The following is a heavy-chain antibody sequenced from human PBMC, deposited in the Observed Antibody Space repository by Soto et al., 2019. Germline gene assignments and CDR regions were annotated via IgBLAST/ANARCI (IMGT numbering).Heavy chain of an antibody. D-gene: IGHD3-16*01. Sequence: VQLVESGGGLVQPGGSLRLSCATSGFDFNIYWMHWARQVPGKGLVWLSRINQDGTSAGYADSVRGRFTISRDNAKKTVYLRMNSLRVEDTAVYYCVAEGGGGTGYWGQGTLVTVSS. CDR1: GFDFNIYW. J-gene: IGHJ4*02. CDR2: INQDGTSA. V-gene: IGHV3-74*01. CDR3: VAEGGGGTGY.